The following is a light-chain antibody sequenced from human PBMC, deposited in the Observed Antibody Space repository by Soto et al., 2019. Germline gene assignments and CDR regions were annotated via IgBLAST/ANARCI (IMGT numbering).Light chain of an antibody. CDR2: GAS. Sequence: DIVLTQSPGTLSLSPGERATLSCRASQSVSSSYLAWYQQKPGQAPRLLLYGASSRATGIPDRFSDSVSGTDYTPTITRLEPEDFAVYYCQQYGSSPRLTLGGGTKLEIK. CDR1: QSVSSSY. V-gene: IGKV3-20*01. CDR3: QQYGSSPRLT. J-gene: IGKJ4*01.